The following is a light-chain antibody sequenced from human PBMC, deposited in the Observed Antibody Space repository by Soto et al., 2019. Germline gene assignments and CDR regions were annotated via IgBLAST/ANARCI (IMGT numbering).Light chain of an antibody. CDR1: QSVSSN. Sequence: EIVMTQSPATLSVSPGERATLSCRASQSVSSNLAWYQQRPGQAPRLLIYGTSTRATGIPARFSGSGSGTEFTLTISSLQSEDFAVYHCQQYNKWPLTFGQGNKVEIK. CDR3: QQYNKWPLT. V-gene: IGKV3-15*01. J-gene: IGKJ1*01. CDR2: GTS.